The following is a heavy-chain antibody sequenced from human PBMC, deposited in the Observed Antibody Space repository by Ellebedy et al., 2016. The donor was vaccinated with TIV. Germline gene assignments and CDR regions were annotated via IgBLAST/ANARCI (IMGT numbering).Heavy chain of an antibody. CDR2: IIGMFGTA. CDR1: GVTFSSYG. Sequence: SVKVSCKTSGVTFSSYGISWVRQAPGQGLEWMGGIIGMFGTANYAQKFLGRVTITADISTSTAYMELSSLRSEDTAMYYCARGDSSNWYHTTLDYWGQGSLVTVSS. V-gene: IGHV1-69*06. CDR3: ARGDSSNWYHTTLDY. D-gene: IGHD6-13*01. J-gene: IGHJ4*02.